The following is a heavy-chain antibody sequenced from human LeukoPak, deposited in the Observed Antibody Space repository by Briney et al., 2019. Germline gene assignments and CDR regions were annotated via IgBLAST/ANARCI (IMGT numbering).Heavy chain of an antibody. D-gene: IGHD6-19*01. CDR1: GYSISSGFY. V-gene: IGHV4-38-2*02. Sequence: SETLSLTCSVSGYSISSGFYWGWIRQSPGKGREWIGSIYYSGSTYYNPSLKSRVTIAVDTSKNQFSLKLSSVTAADTAVYYCARLNSGWDNYYYYYMDVWGKGTTVTVSS. CDR2: IYYSGST. CDR3: ARLNSGWDNYYYYYMDV. J-gene: IGHJ6*03.